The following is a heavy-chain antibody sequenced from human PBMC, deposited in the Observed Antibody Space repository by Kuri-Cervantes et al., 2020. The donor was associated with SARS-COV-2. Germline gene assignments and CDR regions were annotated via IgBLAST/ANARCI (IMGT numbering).Heavy chain of an antibody. CDR1: AFTFSSYA. V-gene: IGHV3-30-3*01. D-gene: IGHD2-8*01. CDR3: ARDRAGVHDY. CDR2: ISYDGSNK. Sequence: GESLKISCAASAFTFSSYAMHWVRQAPGKGLEWVAIISYDGSNKYYADSVKGRFTISRDNSKNTLYLQMNSLRAEDTAVYYCARDRAGVHDYWGQGTLVTVSS. J-gene: IGHJ4*02.